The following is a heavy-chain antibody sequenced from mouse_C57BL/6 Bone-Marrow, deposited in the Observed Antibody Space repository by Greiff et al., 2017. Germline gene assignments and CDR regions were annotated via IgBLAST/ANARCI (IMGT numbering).Heavy chain of an antibody. V-gene: IGHV5-17*01. J-gene: IGHJ4*01. D-gene: IGHD1-1*01. CDR3: ARSPTQDAKDY. Sequence: EVQVVESGGGLVKPGGSLKLSCAASGFTFSVYGMHWVRPDPEKGLAWVAYISSVSSTIYYADKVKGRFTISRDNATNTLFLQMTSLRSENTAMYDGARSPTQDAKDYWGQGTSVTVSA. CDR2: ISSVSSTI. CDR1: GFTFSVYG.